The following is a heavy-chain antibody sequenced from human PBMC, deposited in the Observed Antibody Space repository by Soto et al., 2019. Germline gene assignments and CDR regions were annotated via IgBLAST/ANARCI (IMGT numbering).Heavy chain of an antibody. J-gene: IGHJ5*02. Sequence: ASVKVSCKASGYTFTSYGISWVRQAPGQGLEWMGWISAYNGNTNYAQKLQGRVTKTPDTSTSKAYMELRSLRSDDPAVYYWARAVVFGVVTSDNNNVSPDWFDPWGQGTLVTVSS. V-gene: IGHV1-18*01. CDR1: GYTFTSYG. CDR2: ISAYNGNT. CDR3: ARAVVFGVVTSDNNNVSPDWFDP. D-gene: IGHD3-3*01.